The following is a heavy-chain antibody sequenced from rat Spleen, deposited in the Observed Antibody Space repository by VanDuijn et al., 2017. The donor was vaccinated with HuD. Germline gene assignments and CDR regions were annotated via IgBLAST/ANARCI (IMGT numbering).Heavy chain of an antibody. D-gene: IGHD1-9*01. CDR3: ARPTTGIPFNY. CDR1: GFTFSNYD. J-gene: IGHJ2*01. CDR2: ISYEGSNT. Sequence: EVQLVESGGGLVQPGRSLKLSCAASGFTFSNYDMAWVRQAPKKGLEWVASISYEGSNTYYGDSVKSRFTISRDNAKSTLYLQVDSLRSEDTAIYYCARPTTGIPFNYWGQGVMVTVSS. V-gene: IGHV5S23*01.